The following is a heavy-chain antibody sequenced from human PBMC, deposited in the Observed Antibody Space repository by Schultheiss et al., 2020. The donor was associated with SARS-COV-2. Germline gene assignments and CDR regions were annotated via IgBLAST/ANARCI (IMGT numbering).Heavy chain of an antibody. D-gene: IGHD5-12*01. CDR1: GFPFSRYA. CDR3: ARGHSGYEGFFDY. J-gene: IGHJ4*02. V-gene: IGHV3-48*03. Sequence: GGSLRLSCAASGFPFSRYAMNWVRQAPGKGLEWVSYISTSGSTIYYADSVKGRFTISRDNAKNSLHLQMNSLRAEDTAVYYCARGHSGYEGFFDYWGQGILVTVSS. CDR2: ISTSGSTI.